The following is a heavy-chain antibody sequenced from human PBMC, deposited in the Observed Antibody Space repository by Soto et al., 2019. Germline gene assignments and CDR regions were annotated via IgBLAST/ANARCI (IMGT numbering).Heavy chain of an antibody. D-gene: IGHD2-2*01. J-gene: IGHJ4*02. Sequence: PGGSLRLSCAASGFAFSTYEVNWVRQAPGKGLEWVSYISSSGSTMYYADSVQGRCTISRDNAKNSLYLQMNSLRAEDTAVYYCARRYCSSTSCLIDYWGQGTLVTVSS. CDR1: GFAFSTYE. CDR3: ARRYCSSTSCLIDY. V-gene: IGHV3-48*03. CDR2: ISSSGSTM.